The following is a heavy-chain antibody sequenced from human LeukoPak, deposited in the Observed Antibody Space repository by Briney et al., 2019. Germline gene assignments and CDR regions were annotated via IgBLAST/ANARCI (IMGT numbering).Heavy chain of an antibody. J-gene: IGHJ6*02. CDR1: GFTFSSYW. CDR3: ARFGTFCGGAGEGYYYGMDV. CDR2: IKQDGSEK. Sequence: GGSLRLSCAASGFTFSSYWMSWVRQAPGKGLEWVANIKQDGSEKYYVDSVKGRFTISRDNAKNSLYLQMNSLRAEDTAVYYCARFGTFCGGAGEGYYYGMDVWGQGTTVTVSS. D-gene: IGHD3-10*01. V-gene: IGHV3-7*01.